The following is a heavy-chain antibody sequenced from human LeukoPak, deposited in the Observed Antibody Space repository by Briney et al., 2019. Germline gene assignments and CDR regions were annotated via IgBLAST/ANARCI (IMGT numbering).Heavy chain of an antibody. CDR2: INHSGST. CDR3: ARGRAWFQH. CDR1: SGSFSNYY. Sequence: SETLSLTCAVYSGSFSNYYWSWIRQSPGKGLEWIGEINHSGSTNYNPSLKSRVTISVDTSKNQFSLKLSSVTAADTAVYYCARGRAWFQHWGQGTLVTVSS. J-gene: IGHJ1*01. V-gene: IGHV4-34*01.